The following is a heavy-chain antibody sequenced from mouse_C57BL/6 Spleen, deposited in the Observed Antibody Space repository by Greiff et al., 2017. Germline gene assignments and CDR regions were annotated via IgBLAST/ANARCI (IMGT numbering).Heavy chain of an antibody. D-gene: IGHD1-1*01. CDR3: ARPGSSQYYFDY. CDR1: GYAFSSSW. Sequence: QVQLQQSGPELVKPGASVKISCKASGYAFSSSWMNWVKQRPGKGLEWIGRIYPGDGDTNYNGKFKGKATLTADKSSSTAYMQLSSLTSEDSAVYFCARPGSSQYYFDYWGQGTTLTVSS. CDR2: IYPGDGDT. V-gene: IGHV1-82*01. J-gene: IGHJ2*01.